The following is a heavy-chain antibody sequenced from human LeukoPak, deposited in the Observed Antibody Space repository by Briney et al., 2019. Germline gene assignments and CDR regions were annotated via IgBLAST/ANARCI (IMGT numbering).Heavy chain of an antibody. V-gene: IGHV3-21*01. Sequence: PGGSLRLSCAASGFTFSSYSMNWVRQAPGKGLEWGSSISSSSSYIYYADAVKGRFTISRDNAKNSLYLQMNSLRAEDTAVYYCARDADFWSGPFDYWGQGTLVTVSS. CDR2: ISSSSSYI. CDR1: GFTFSSYS. CDR3: ARDADFWSGPFDY. J-gene: IGHJ4*02. D-gene: IGHD3-3*01.